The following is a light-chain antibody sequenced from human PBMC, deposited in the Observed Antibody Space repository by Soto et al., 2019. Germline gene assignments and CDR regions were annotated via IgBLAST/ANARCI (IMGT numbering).Light chain of an antibody. CDR2: DIA. J-gene: IGKJ5*01. CDR1: QDVTTT. CDR3: QQRNVWLTIT. V-gene: IGKV3-15*01. Sequence: EISMTQFPAILSASPGGGATLSCGAAQDVTTTFAWYQLRRGQPPRLLIYDIATRATGVPARFRGSGSGTEFTLTISGLKSEDFAVYYCQQRNVWLTITFGQGTRLEIK.